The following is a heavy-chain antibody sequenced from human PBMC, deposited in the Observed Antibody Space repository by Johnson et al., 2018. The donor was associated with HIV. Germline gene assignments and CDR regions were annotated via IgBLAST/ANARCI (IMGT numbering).Heavy chain of an antibody. CDR3: AISPEYSSSWFGAFDI. J-gene: IGHJ3*02. D-gene: IGHD6-13*01. V-gene: IGHV3-64*01. CDR2: ISSNGGNT. Sequence: MLLVESGGGVVHPGRSLRLSFAASGFTFSSYAMHWVRQAPGKRLEYVSAISSNGGNTYYANFAKGRFTISRDNSKNTLYLQMGSLRAEDTAVYYCAISPEYSSSWFGAFDIWGQGTMVTVSS. CDR1: GFTFSSYA.